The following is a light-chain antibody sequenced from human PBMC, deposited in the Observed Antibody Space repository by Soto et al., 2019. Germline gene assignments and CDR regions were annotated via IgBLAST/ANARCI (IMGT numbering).Light chain of an antibody. CDR3: QQHNNWPPWT. J-gene: IGKJ1*01. Sequence: EIVMTQSPATLSVSPGERATLSCRASQSVSNNLAWYQQKPGQAPRLLIYGASTRATGIPARFSGSGSGTEFTLTISSLQSEDFAVYYCQQHNNWPPWTFGQGTQVEIE. CDR2: GAS. CDR1: QSVSNN. V-gene: IGKV3-15*01.